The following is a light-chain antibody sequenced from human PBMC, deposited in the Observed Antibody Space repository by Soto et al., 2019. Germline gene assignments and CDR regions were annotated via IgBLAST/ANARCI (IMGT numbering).Light chain of an antibody. CDR3: QQYNTFWT. Sequence: DIQMTQSPSTLSASVGDRVTITCRASQSISTWLAWYQQKPGKAPKLLIYDVSSLESGVPSRFSGTGSGTEFTLTLSSLQPDDCAIYDCQQYNTFWTFGQGTKVEIK. CDR2: DVS. J-gene: IGKJ1*01. V-gene: IGKV1-5*01. CDR1: QSISTW.